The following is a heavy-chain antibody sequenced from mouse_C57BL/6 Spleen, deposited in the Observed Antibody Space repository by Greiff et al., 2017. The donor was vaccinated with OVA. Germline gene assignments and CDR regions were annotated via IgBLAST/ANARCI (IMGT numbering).Heavy chain of an antibody. CDR1: GYTFTSYW. CDR3: ARKGGYDDGFAY. J-gene: IGHJ3*01. V-gene: IGHV1-64*01. D-gene: IGHD2-2*01. Sequence: VQLQQPGAELVKPGASVKLSCKASGYTFTSYWMHWVKQRPGQGLEWIGMIHPNSGSTNYNEKFKSKATLTVDKSYSTAYMQLSSLTSEDSAVYYCARKGGYDDGFAYWGQGTLVTVSA. CDR2: IHPNSGST.